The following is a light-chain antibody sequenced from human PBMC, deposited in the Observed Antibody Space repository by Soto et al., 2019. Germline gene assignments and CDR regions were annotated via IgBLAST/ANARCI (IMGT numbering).Light chain of an antibody. J-gene: IGKJ1*01. Sequence: EIVLTQSPGTLSLSPGERATLSCRASQSVSSNYLAWYQQKPGQAPRLLIFGASSRATGIPDRFSGSGSVTDFTLTISRLEPEDFAVYYCQQYGRSPWTFGQGTKVEIK. CDR3: QQYGRSPWT. V-gene: IGKV3-20*01. CDR1: QSVSSNY. CDR2: GAS.